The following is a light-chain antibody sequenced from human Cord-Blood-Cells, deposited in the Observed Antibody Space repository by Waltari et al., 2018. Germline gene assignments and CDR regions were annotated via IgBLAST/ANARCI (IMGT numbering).Light chain of an antibody. J-gene: IGKJ3*01. CDR2: GAS. V-gene: IGKV3-20*01. Sequence: EIVLTQSPGTLSLSPGERATLSCRASQSVSSSYLAWYQQKPGQAPRLLIYGASSRATGIPGRFSGSGSGTDFTLTISRLEPEDFAVYYCQQYGSFFGPGTKVDIK. CDR1: QSVSSSY. CDR3: QQYGSF.